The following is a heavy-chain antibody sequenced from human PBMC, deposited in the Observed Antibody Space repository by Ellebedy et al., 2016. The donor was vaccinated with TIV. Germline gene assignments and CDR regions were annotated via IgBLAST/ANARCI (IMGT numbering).Heavy chain of an antibody. CDR3: VRGGLPAAKDF. V-gene: IGHV3-74*01. J-gene: IGHJ4*02. Sequence: GESLKISCAASGFTFSSYWMHWVRQAPGKGLVWVSRMNTDGSSISYADSVKGRFTISRDNAKNTLYLQMNSLRAEDTAVYYCVRGGLPAAKDFWGQGTLVTVSS. CDR2: MNTDGSSI. CDR1: GFTFSSYW. D-gene: IGHD2-2*01.